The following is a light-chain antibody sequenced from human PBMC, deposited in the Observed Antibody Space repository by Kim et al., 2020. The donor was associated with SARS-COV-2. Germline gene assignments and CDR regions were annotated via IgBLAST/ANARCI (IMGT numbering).Light chain of an antibody. Sequence: SYELTQPPSVSVSPGQTASITCSGDKLGDKSARGHQQKPGQSPVLVIYQDSKRPSGIPERFSGPNSGNTATLTISGTRAMDAADYYCQAWDGSKWVFGGGTQLRVL. J-gene: IGLJ3*02. CDR1: KLGDKS. V-gene: IGLV3-1*01. CDR2: QDS. CDR3: QAWDGSKWV.